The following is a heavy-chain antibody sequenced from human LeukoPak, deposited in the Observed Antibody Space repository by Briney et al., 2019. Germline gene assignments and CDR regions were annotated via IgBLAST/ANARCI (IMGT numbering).Heavy chain of an antibody. D-gene: IGHD4-17*01. J-gene: IGHJ3*01. V-gene: IGHV3-23*01. CDR3: ARDPNGDYIGAFDF. CDR2: IRGSGLTT. CDR1: GFTISNYA. Sequence: GGSLRLSCPASGFTISNYALIWVRQGPVKGLAGVSAIRGSGLTTFYADSVKGRFTISRDNSKNTLYLQMNSLRAEDTAVYYCARDPNGDYIGAFDFWGQGTKVTVSS.